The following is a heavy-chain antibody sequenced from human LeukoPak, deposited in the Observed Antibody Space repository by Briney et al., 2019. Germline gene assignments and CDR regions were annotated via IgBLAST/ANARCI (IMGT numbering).Heavy chain of an antibody. D-gene: IGHD3-22*01. V-gene: IGHV3-23*01. Sequence: PGTSLRLSCAASGFTFSTYAMSWVRQAPGKGLEWVSAISGSGGSTYYADSVKGRFTISRDNSKNTLYLQMNSLRAEDTAVYYCAKCPMIVVVTETFDYWGQGTLVTVSS. CDR3: AKCPMIVVVTETFDY. CDR2: ISGSGGST. J-gene: IGHJ4*02. CDR1: GFTFSTYA.